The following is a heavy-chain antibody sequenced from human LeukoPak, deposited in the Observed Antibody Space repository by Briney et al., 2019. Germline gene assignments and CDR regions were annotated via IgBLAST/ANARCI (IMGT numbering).Heavy chain of an antibody. D-gene: IGHD5-18*01. CDR3: ARVGSGYSYGPFDY. Sequence: SETLSLTCTVSGGSISSYYWSWIRQPPGMGLDWIGIVYYSGSTYYNPSLKSRVTISVDTSKNQFSLKLNSVTAADTAVYYCARVGSGYSYGPFDYWGQGTLVTVSS. V-gene: IGHV4-39*07. CDR1: GGSISSYY. J-gene: IGHJ4*02. CDR2: VYYSGST.